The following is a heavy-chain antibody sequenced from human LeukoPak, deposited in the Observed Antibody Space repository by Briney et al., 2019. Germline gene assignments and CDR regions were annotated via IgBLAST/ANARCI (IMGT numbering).Heavy chain of an antibody. D-gene: IGHD6-19*01. V-gene: IGHV4-39*01. Sequence: SETLSLTCAVSGGSISSSNYYWGWICQPPGQGLEWIGSIYYSGNTYYNPSLKSRVTISVDTSKNQFSLKLSSVTATDTAVYYCARRRAGRDWFDPWGQGTLVTVSS. CDR1: GGSISSSNYY. CDR2: IYYSGNT. J-gene: IGHJ5*02. CDR3: ARRRAGRDWFDP.